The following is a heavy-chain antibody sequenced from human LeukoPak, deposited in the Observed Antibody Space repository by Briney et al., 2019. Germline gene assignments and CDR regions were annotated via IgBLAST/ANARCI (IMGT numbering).Heavy chain of an antibody. CDR2: TVVGSGNT. CDR1: GFTFTSSA. D-gene: IGHD3-22*01. Sequence: SVKVSCKASGFTFTSSAVQWVRQARGNRLEGIGWTVVGSGNTNYAQKFQERVTITRDMSTSTAYMELSSLRSEDTAVYYCAAGLRSYDSSGYYAFDIWGQGTMVTVSS. V-gene: IGHV1-58*01. J-gene: IGHJ3*02. CDR3: AAGLRSYDSSGYYAFDI.